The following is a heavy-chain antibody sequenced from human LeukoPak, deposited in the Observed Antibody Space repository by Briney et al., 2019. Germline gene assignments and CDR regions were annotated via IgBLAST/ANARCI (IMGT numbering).Heavy chain of an antibody. CDR2: ISSNGGST. Sequence: GGSLRLSCAASGFTFSSYAMHWVRQAPGKGLEYVSAISSNGGSTYYANSVKGRFTISRDNSKNTLYLQMGSLRAEDMAVYYCARDNYYDSSGYFTSYYFDYWGQGTLVTVSP. CDR1: GFTFSSYA. CDR3: ARDNYYDSSGYFTSYYFDY. V-gene: IGHV3-64*01. J-gene: IGHJ4*02. D-gene: IGHD3-22*01.